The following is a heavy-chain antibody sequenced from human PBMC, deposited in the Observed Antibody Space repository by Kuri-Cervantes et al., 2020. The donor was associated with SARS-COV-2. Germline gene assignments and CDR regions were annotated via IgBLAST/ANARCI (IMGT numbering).Heavy chain of an antibody. V-gene: IGHV3-7*05. CDR3: ARDGRAVTSPRSDY. CDR2: VNQDGTQK. Sequence: GGSLKISCAASGFSFSSYGMSWVRQAPGKGLEWVANVNQDGTQKYYVDSVKGRFTISRDNAKNSVYLQMNSLRVDDTALYYCARDGRAVTSPRSDYWGQGTLVTVSS. CDR1: GFSFSSYG. J-gene: IGHJ4*02. D-gene: IGHD4-17*01.